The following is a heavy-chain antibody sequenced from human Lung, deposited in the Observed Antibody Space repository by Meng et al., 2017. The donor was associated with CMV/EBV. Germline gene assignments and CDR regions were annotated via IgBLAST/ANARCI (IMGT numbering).Heavy chain of an antibody. CDR2: IHPSDSET. CDR1: GYSFTTFW. J-gene: IGHJ5*02. CDR3: ASGAWDL. D-gene: IGHD1-26*01. V-gene: IGHV5-51*01. Sequence: GEXXKISCKGSGYSFTTFWINWVRQMPGKGLEWMGAIHPSDSETEYSPSFEGQVTISADKSNSTAHLQWNSLKPSDTVMYYCASGAWDLWGQGTLVTVSS.